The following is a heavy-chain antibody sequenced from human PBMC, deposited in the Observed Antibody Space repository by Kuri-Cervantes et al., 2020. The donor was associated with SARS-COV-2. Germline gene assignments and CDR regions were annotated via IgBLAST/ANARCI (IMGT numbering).Heavy chain of an antibody. D-gene: IGHD3-3*01. CDR2: IYYSGTT. J-gene: IGHJ5*02. CDR3: ARRPDGDFWSGYYL. Sequence: SETLSLTCIVSGGSINTDSWAWIRQAPGKGLEWIGTIYYSGTTNYHPSLGSRVTISVDTSKSLFSLRLRSVTAADTAVYYCARRPDGDFWSGYYLWGQGTLVTVSS. CDR1: GGSINTDS. V-gene: IGHV4-59*12.